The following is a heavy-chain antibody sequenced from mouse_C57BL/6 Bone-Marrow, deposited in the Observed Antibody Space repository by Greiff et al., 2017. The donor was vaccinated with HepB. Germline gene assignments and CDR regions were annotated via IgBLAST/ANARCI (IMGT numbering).Heavy chain of an antibody. J-gene: IGHJ2*01. Sequence: EVKLVESGGGLVKPGGSLKLSCAASGFTFSSYAMSWVRQTPEKRLEWVATISDGGSYTYYPDNVKGRFTISRDNAKNNLYLQMSHLKSEDTAMYYCARDAGFTTGFTTVASDFDYWGQGTTLTVSS. D-gene: IGHD1-1*01. CDR3: ARDAGFTTGFTTVASDFDY. CDR2: ISDGGSYT. CDR1: GFTFSSYA. V-gene: IGHV5-4*01.